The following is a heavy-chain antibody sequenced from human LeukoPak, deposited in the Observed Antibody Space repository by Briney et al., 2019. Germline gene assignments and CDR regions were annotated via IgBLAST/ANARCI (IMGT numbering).Heavy chain of an antibody. CDR3: ARDPNIAGSINWYFDL. V-gene: IGHV3-11*04. CDR1: GFTFSDYY. CDR2: ISSSGSTI. Sequence: GGSLRLSCAASGFTFSDYYMSWIRQAPGKGLEWVSYISSSGSTIYYADSVKGRFTISRDNAKNSLYLQMNSLRAEDTAVYYCARDPNIAGSINWYFDLWGRGTLVTVSS. J-gene: IGHJ2*01. D-gene: IGHD2/OR15-2a*01.